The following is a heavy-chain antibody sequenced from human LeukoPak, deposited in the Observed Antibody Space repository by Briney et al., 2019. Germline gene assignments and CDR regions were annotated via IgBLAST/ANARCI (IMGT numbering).Heavy chain of an antibody. J-gene: IGHJ4*02. CDR3: ARDLLSGNSSGWYRYFDY. Sequence: GGSLRLSCAASGFTFSSYGMHWVRQAPGKGLEWVAVIWYDGSNKYYADSVKGRFTISRDNSKNTLYLQMNSLRAEDTAVYYCARDLLSGNSSGWYRYFDYWGQGTLVTVSS. D-gene: IGHD6-19*01. CDR2: IWYDGSNK. CDR1: GFTFSSYG. V-gene: IGHV3-33*01.